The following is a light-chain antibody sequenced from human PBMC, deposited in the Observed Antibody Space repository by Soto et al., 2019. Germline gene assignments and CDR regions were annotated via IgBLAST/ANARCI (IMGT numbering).Light chain of an antibody. J-gene: IGKJ1*01. CDR3: QQYNSYSRT. CDR2: QAS. Sequence: DIQVTQSPSTLSASLGDRVTITCRASQSIRSWLAWYQQKPGTAPKLLIYQASSLESGVPSRFSGSGSGTEFTLTISSLQPDDFAIYYCQQYNSYSRTFGQGTKVDIK. CDR1: QSIRSW. V-gene: IGKV1-5*03.